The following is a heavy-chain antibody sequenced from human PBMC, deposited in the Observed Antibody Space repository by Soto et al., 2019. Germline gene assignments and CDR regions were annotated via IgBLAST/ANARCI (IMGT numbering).Heavy chain of an antibody. CDR2: ISYDGSNK. Sequence: TGGSLRLSCAASGFTFSSYAMHWVRQAPGKGLEWVAVISYDGSNKYYADSVKGRFTISRDNSKNTLYLQMNSLRAEDTAVYYCARGPSSLTRFDYWGQGTLVTVYS. V-gene: IGHV3-30-3*01. J-gene: IGHJ4*02. CDR3: ARGPSSLTRFDY. D-gene: IGHD2-2*01. CDR1: GFTFSSYA.